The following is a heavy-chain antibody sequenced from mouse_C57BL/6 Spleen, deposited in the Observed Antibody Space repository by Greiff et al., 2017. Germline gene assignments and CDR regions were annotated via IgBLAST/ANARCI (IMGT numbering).Heavy chain of an antibody. CDR1: GYTFTSYW. Sequence: QVQLQQPGTELVKPGASVKLSCKASGYTFTSYWMHWVKQRPGQGLEWIGNINPSNGGTTYNEKFKSKATLTADKSSSTAYMQLSSLTSEDSAVYYCAKSSYYGSSYYWYFDVWGTGTTVTVSS. D-gene: IGHD1-1*01. CDR3: AKSSYYGSSYYWYFDV. V-gene: IGHV1-53*01. J-gene: IGHJ1*03. CDR2: INPSNGGT.